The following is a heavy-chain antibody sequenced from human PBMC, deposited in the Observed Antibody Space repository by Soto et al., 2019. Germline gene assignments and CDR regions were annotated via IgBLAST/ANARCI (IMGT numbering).Heavy chain of an antibody. J-gene: IGHJ6*02. Sequence: GASVKVSCKASGGTFSSYAISWVRQAPGQGLEWMGGIIPIFGTANYADSVKGRFTISRDNSKNTLYLQMNSLRAEDTAVYYCARDVGSGAYYYYGMDVWGQGTTVTVSS. V-gene: IGHV1-69*05. D-gene: IGHD3-10*01. CDR2: IIPIFGTA. CDR3: ARDVGSGAYYYYGMDV. CDR1: GGTFSSYA.